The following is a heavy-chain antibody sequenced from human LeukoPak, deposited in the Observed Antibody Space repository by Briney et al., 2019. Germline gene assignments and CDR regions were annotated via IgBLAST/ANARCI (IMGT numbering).Heavy chain of an antibody. D-gene: IGHD3/OR15-3a*01. CDR3: AHTFWTKNLQVGYFDY. Sequence: SGPTLVKPTQTLTLTCTFSGFSLTTSGVGVGWIRQPPGKALEWLAVIYWDDDKRYSPSLKSRLTIAKDAFKNQVVLTMTNMDPVDTATYYRAHTFWTKNLQVGYFDYWGQGALVTVSS. V-gene: IGHV2-5*02. CDR2: IYWDDDK. CDR1: GFSLTTSGVG. J-gene: IGHJ4*02.